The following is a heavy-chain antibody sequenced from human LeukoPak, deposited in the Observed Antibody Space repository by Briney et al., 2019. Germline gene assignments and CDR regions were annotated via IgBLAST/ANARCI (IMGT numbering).Heavy chain of an antibody. D-gene: IGHD1-26*01. CDR3: AKDWDKYYYYYMDV. CDR2: ISYDGSNK. Sequence: PGRSLRLSCAASGFTFNSYGMHWVRQAPGKGLEWVAVISYDGSNKYYADSVKGRFTIPRDNSKNTLYLQMNSLRAEDTAVYYCAKDWDKYYYYYMDVWGKGTTVTVSS. V-gene: IGHV3-30*18. J-gene: IGHJ6*03. CDR1: GFTFNSYG.